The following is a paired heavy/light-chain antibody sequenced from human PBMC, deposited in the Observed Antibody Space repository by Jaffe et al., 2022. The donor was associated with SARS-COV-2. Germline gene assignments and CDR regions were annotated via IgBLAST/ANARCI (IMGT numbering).Light chain of an antibody. Sequence: DIQMTQSPSSLSASVGDRVTITCEASHDIFNNLNWYQQKPGRAPVLLIYDASSLDTGVPLRFSGSGSQRQFTFTISSLQPEDYATYYCQQYDSLPLTFGGGTKVDIK. V-gene: IGKV1-33*01. J-gene: IGKJ4*01. CDR2: DAS. CDR3: QQYDSLPLT. CDR1: HDIFNN.
Heavy chain of an antibody. CDR3: SKGDYCSDGNCLFFGSA. D-gene: IGHD2-15*01. V-gene: IGHV3-30*18. J-gene: IGHJ5*02. CDR1: GFAFRTNA. Sequence: QVRLVESGGDVVQPGKSLRLSCVASGFAFRTNAMHWARQAPGKGLEWVALISFDGTKKYYTDSVKGRFTISRDNSEKAVFLQMDSLRVEDTAVYYCSKGDYCSDGNCLFFGSAWGQGTLVAVSS. CDR2: ISFDGTKK.